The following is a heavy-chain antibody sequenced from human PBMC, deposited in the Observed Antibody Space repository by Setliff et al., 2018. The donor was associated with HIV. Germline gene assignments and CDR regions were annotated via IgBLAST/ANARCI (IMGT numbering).Heavy chain of an antibody. J-gene: IGHJ6*03. V-gene: IGHV1-8*01. Sequence: ASVKVSCKASGYAFTSYDINWVRQATGQGLEWMGWMNPNSGNTGYAQKFQGRVTMTRNTSISTAYMELSSLRSEDTAVYYCARRGTGDYYYYYYMDVWGKGTTVTVSS. CDR1: GYAFTSYD. CDR2: MNPNSGNT. CDR3: ARRGTGDYYYYYYMDV. D-gene: IGHD7-27*01.